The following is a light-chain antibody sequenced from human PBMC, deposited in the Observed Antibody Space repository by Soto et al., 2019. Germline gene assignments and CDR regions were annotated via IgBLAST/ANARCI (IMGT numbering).Light chain of an antibody. J-gene: IGKJ4*01. V-gene: IGKV1-39*01. CDR3: QQTRSYPST. CDR1: QTINNY. Sequence: IPMTQSPSSLSASVGDRVTITCRASQTINNYLNWCQKKQGRAPTLLIYLTSILQSGVSSRFSGSGSGTDLTITISSLQAEDFETYYCQQTRSYPSTFGGGTKVDNK. CDR2: LTS.